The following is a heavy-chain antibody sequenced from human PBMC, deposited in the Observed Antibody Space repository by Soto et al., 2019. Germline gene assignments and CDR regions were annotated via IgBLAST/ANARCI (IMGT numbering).Heavy chain of an antibody. D-gene: IGHD3-10*01. CDR3: ASGGSGSYYPLGHY. CDR1: GFTVSSNY. CDR2: IYSGGST. V-gene: IGHV3-53*01. Sequence: GGSLRLSCAASGFTVSSNYMSWVRQAPGKGLEWVSVIYSGGSTYYADSVKGRFTISRDNSKNTRYLQMNSLRAEDTAVYYCASGGSGSYYPLGHYWGQGTLVTVSS. J-gene: IGHJ4*02.